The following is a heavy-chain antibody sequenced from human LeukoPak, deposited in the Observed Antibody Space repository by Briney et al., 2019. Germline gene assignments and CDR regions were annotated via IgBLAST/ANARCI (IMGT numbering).Heavy chain of an antibody. V-gene: IGHV3-49*03. Sequence: GGSLRLSCTASGFTFGDYAMSWFRQAPGKGLEWVGFIRSKAHGGTTEYAASVSGRFTVSRDDSKSIAYLQMNSLKTDDTAVYYCARDFSSNWYGTTDYWGQGTLVTVSS. J-gene: IGHJ4*02. D-gene: IGHD6-13*01. CDR3: ARDFSSNWYGTTDY. CDR1: GFTFGDYA. CDR2: IRSKAHGGTT.